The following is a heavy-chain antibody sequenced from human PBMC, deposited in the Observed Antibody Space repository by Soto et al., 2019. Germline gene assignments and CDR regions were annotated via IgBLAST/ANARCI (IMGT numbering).Heavy chain of an antibody. CDR2: ISAYNGNT. J-gene: IGHJ4*02. CDR1: GYTFTSYG. Sequence: QVQLVQSGAEVKKPGASVKVSCKASGYTFTSYGISWVRQAPGQGLEWMGWISAYNGNTNYAQKLQGRVTMTTDTSTSTAYMELRSLRSDDTAVYYCARDLYAYVWGSYRPFDYWGQGTLVTVSS. CDR3: ARDLYAYVWGSYRPFDY. D-gene: IGHD3-16*02. V-gene: IGHV1-18*01.